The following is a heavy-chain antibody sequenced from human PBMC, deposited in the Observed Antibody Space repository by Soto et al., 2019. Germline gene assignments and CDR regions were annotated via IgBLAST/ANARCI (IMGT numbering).Heavy chain of an antibody. D-gene: IGHD2-15*01. CDR1: GGSISSGDCY. Sequence: PSETLSLTCTVSGGSISSGDCYWSWIRQPPGKGLEWIGYIYYSGSTYYNPSLKSRVTISVDTSKNQFSLKLSSVTAADTAVYYCARDLGYCSGGSCYDGYYYYGMDVWGQGTTVTVSS. CDR3: ARDLGYCSGGSCYDGYYYYGMDV. V-gene: IGHV4-30-4*01. J-gene: IGHJ6*02. CDR2: IYYSGST.